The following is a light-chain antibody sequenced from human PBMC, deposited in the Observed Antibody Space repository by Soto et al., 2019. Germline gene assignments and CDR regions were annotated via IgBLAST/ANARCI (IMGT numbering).Light chain of an antibody. CDR3: QQHSNWLT. CDR1: QSVSSY. CDR2: DAS. J-gene: IGKJ4*01. Sequence: EIVLTQSPATLSLSPGERATLSCRASQSVSSYLAWYQQKPGQAPRLLIYDASNRATGIPARFSGSGSGTDFTLTIRSLEAEDFAVYYCQQHSNWLTFCGGTKVEIK. V-gene: IGKV3-11*01.